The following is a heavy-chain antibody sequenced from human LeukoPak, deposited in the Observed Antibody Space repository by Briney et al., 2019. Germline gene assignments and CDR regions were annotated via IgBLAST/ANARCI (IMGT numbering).Heavy chain of an antibody. Sequence: SETLSLTCTITGGSLTSTSYYWGWIRQPPGKGLEWIGSLYYSGGTYYNPSLKGRLTVSVDTSRTQFSLKLRSVTAADTAVHYCARRNDILTGYYSSFDYWGQGTLVTVSS. D-gene: IGHD3-9*01. J-gene: IGHJ4*02. V-gene: IGHV4-39*01. CDR3: ARRNDILTGYYSSFDY. CDR2: LYYSGGT. CDR1: GGSLTSTSYY.